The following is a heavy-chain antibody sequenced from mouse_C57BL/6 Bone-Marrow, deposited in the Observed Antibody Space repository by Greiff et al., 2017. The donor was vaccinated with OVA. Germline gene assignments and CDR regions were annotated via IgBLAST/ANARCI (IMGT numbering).Heavy chain of an antibody. V-gene: IGHV7-1*01. Sequence: EVKVVESGGGLVQSGRSLRLSCATSGFTFSDFYMEWVRQAPGKGLEWIAASRNKANDYTTEYSASVKGRFIVSRDTSQSILYLQMNALRAEDTAIYYCARGIYYGSSYYWYFDVWGTGTTVTVSS. J-gene: IGHJ1*03. CDR3: ARGIYYGSSYYWYFDV. D-gene: IGHD1-1*01. CDR1: GFTFSDFY. CDR2: SRNKANDYTT.